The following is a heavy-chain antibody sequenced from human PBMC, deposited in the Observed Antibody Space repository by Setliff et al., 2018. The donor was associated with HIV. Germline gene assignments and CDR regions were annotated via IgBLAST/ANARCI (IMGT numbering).Heavy chain of an antibody. V-gene: IGHV3-74*01. CDR3: ASPPHLQG. Sequence: GGSLRLSCAASGFPFSNNWMQWVRQVPGKGLVWVARIHGDGSATNYADSVKGRFTISRDNAKNTLYLQMNSLGADDTAVYYCASPPHLQGWGQGTLVTVSS. CDR2: IHGDGSAT. CDR1: GFPFSNNW. J-gene: IGHJ4*02.